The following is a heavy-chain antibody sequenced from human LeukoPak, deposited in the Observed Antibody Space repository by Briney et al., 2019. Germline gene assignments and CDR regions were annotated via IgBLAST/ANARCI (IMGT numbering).Heavy chain of an antibody. J-gene: IGHJ4*02. Sequence: GGSLRLSCAASGFTVSSNYMSWVRQAPGKGLEWVSVIYGGGTTKYTDSVKGRFTISRDNSKNSLYLQMNSLRAEDTAVYYCARGQQQALDYWGQGTLVTVSS. V-gene: IGHV3-53*01. CDR1: GFTVSSNY. D-gene: IGHD6-13*01. CDR2: IYGGGTT. CDR3: ARGQQQALDY.